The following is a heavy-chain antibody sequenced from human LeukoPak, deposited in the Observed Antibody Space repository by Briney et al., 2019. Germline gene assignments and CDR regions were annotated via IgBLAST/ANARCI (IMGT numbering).Heavy chain of an antibody. D-gene: IGHD2-15*01. CDR3: ARDLSCSGGSCNWFDP. Sequence: ASVKVSCKASGYTFTSYGISWVRQAPGQGLEWMGIINPSGGSTSYAQKFQGRVTMTRDTSTSTVYMELSSLRSEDTAVYYCARDLSCSGGSCNWFDPWGQGTLVTVSS. V-gene: IGHV1-46*01. CDR1: GYTFTSYG. J-gene: IGHJ5*02. CDR2: INPSGGST.